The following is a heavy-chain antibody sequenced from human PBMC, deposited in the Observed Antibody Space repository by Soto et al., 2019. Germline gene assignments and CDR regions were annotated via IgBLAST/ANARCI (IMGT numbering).Heavy chain of an antibody. J-gene: IGHJ5*02. V-gene: IGHV1-69*02. D-gene: IGHD6-6*01. CDR1: GGTFSSYT. CDR3: ASENGRSGFAA. CDR2: IIPIRGIA. Sequence: SLKVSCKASGGTFSSYTISWVRQAPGQGLEWMGRIIPIRGIANYAQKFQGRVTITRNKSTSTAYMELSSLRSEDTAVYYCASENGRSGFAARGQGTLVTVSS.